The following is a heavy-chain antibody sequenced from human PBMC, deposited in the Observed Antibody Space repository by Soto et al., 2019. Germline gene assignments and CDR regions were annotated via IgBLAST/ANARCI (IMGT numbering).Heavy chain of an antibody. V-gene: IGHV3-21*01. J-gene: IGHJ3*01. CDR1: GFTFSAYH. Sequence: EVELVESGGGLVMPGGSLRLSCAASGFTFSAYHMNWVRQAPGKGLEWVASINPTSSRIYYADSVRGRFTISRDDSKNSVSLQMNSLRTEDAALYYCARRYCGGGGCYLRRDAFDVWGQGTMVTVSS. D-gene: IGHD2-15*01. CDR3: ARRYCGGGGCYLRRDAFDV. CDR2: INPTSSRI.